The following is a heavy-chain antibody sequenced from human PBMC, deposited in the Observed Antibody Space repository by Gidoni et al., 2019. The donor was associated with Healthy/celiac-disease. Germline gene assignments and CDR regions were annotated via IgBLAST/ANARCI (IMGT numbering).Heavy chain of an antibody. J-gene: IGHJ4*02. D-gene: IGHD3-3*01. V-gene: IGHV3-15*01. CDR1: GFHFSNAW. CDR2: IKSKTDGGTT. CDR3: TAPGFVYDFWSGYYTGFYFDY. Sequence: EVQLVESGGGLVKPGGSLRLSCAASGFHFSNAWMSWVRPAPGKGLEWVGRIKSKTDGGTTDYAAPVKGRFTISRDDSKNTPYLQMNSLKTEDTAVYYCTAPGFVYDFWSGYYTGFYFDYWGQGTLVTVSS.